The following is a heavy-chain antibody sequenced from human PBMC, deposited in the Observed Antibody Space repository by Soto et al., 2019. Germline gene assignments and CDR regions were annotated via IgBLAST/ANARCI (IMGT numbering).Heavy chain of an antibody. Sequence: VASVKVSCKASGGTFSSYAISWVRQAPGQGLEWMGGIIPIFGTANYAQKFQGRVTITADESTSTAYMELSSLRSEDTAVYYCAREIRLERHFDLWGRGTLVTVSS. J-gene: IGHJ2*01. D-gene: IGHD1-1*01. V-gene: IGHV1-69*13. CDR3: AREIRLERHFDL. CDR2: IIPIFGTA. CDR1: GGTFSSYA.